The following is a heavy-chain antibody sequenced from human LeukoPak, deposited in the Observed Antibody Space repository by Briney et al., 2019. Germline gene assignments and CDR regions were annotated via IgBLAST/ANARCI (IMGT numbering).Heavy chain of an antibody. Sequence: KPSETLSLTCTVSGGSISNFIWSWIRQPPGKGLEWIGFIYDSGNTDYNPCLKSRVTISLDTSKNQFSLKLNSVTAADTAVYYCSRSLMAGDYGGIDPGGQGTLVTVSS. J-gene: IGHJ5*02. CDR2: IYDSGNT. V-gene: IGHV4-59*01. CDR1: GGSISNFI. CDR3: SRSLMAGDYGGIDP. D-gene: IGHD4-23*01.